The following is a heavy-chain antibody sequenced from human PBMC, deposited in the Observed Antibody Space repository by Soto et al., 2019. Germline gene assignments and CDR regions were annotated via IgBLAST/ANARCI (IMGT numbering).Heavy chain of an antibody. J-gene: IGHJ5*02. D-gene: IGHD3-16*01. CDR1: GYTFTSYG. CDR3: ARDWGGVGELEP. V-gene: IGHV1-18*01. Sequence: QVHLVQSGAEVKKPGASVQVSCKASGYTFTSYGISWVRQAPGQGLEWMGWISPYTGNTYYAQKVQGRVTMTTDTSTSTAYLELTSLRSDDTAVYYCARDWGGVGELEPWGQGTLVTVST. CDR2: ISPYTGNT.